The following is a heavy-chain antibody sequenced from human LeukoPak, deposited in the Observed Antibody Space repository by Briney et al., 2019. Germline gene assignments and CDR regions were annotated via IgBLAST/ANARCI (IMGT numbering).Heavy chain of an antibody. Sequence: QAGGSLTLSCAASGFTFSSYSMNWVRQAPGKGLERVSYISSCGSTIYYADSVKGRFTISRDNAKNSLYLQMNSLRAEDTAVYYCAELGITMIGGVWGKGTTVTISS. CDR1: GFTFSSYS. J-gene: IGHJ6*04. D-gene: IGHD3-10*02. CDR2: ISSCGSTI. V-gene: IGHV3-48*01. CDR3: AELGITMIGGV.